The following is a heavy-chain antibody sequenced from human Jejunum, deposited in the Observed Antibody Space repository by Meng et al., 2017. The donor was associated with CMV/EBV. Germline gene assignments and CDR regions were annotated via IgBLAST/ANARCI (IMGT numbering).Heavy chain of an antibody. J-gene: IGHJ3*02. D-gene: IGHD5-12*01. V-gene: IGHV3-30-3*01. CDR2: ISYDGSNK. CDR1: FTFSSYA. CDR3: ARDRRSDYDRRGRAFDI. Sequence: FTFSSYAMHWVRQAPGKGLEWVAVISYDGSNKYYADSVKGRFTISRDNSKNTLYLQMNSLRAEDTAVYYCARDRRSDYDRRGRAFDIWGQGTMVTVSS.